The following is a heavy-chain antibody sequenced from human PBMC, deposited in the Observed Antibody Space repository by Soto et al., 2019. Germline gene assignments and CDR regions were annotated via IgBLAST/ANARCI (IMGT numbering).Heavy chain of an antibody. CDR3: ARDRGVRPIHNDY. CDR1: GYTFTSYA. D-gene: IGHD3-10*01. CDR2: IIPIFGTA. Sequence: GASVKVSCKASGYTFTSYAISWVRQAPGQGLERMGGIIPIFGTANYAQKFQGRVTITADESTSTAYIELRSLRSDDTAVYYCARDRGVRPIHNDYWGQGTLVTVSS. V-gene: IGHV1-69*13. J-gene: IGHJ4*02.